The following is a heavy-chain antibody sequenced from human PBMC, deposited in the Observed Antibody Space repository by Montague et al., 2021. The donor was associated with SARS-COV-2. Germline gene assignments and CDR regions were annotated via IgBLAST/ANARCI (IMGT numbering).Heavy chain of an antibody. CDR3: AKDSSSSWYRGVYYYYYGMDV. V-gene: IGHV3-23*03. CDR1: GFTFSSYA. J-gene: IGHJ6*02. Sequence: SLRLSCAASGFTFSSYAMSWVRQAPGKGLEWVSVIYSGGSSTYYADSVKGRFTISRDNSKNTLYLQMNSLRAEDTAVYYCAKDSSSSWYRGVYYYYYGMDVWGQGTTVTVSS. CDR2: IYSGGSST. D-gene: IGHD6-13*01.